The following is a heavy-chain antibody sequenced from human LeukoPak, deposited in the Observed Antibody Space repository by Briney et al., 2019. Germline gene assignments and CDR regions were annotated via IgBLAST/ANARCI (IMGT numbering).Heavy chain of an antibody. CDR3: AREEVTHIVVVIATYFDY. CDR2: IKQDGSEK. D-gene: IGHD2-21*01. Sequence: GGSLRLSCAVSGFTFSSYAMSWVRQAPGEGLEWVANIKQDGSEKYYVDSVKGRFTISRDNAKNSLYLQMNSLRAEDTAVYYCAREEVTHIVVVIATYFDYWGQGTLVTVSS. V-gene: IGHV3-7*01. J-gene: IGHJ4*02. CDR1: GFTFSSYA.